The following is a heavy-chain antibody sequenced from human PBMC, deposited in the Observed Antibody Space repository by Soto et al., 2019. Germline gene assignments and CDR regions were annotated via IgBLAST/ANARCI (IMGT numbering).Heavy chain of an antibody. D-gene: IGHD6-13*01. J-gene: IGHJ5*02. V-gene: IGHV1-3*01. CDR1: GYTFTSYG. Sequence: GASVKVSCKASGYTFTSYGIHWVRQAPGQRLEWMGWINAANGDTKYSPKFQGRVTITRDTSASTAYMELSSLRSEDTAVYYCVRGHVPATGIDWLDPCGQGPLVTVYS. CDR2: INAANGDT. CDR3: VRGHVPATGIDWLDP.